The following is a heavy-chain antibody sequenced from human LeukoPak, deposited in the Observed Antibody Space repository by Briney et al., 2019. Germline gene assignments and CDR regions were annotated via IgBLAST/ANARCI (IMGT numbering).Heavy chain of an antibody. D-gene: IGHD3-10*01. Sequence: ASVKVSCKASGYTYTGYYMHWVRQAPGQGLEWMGWINPNSGGTNYAQKFQGRVTMTRDTSISTAYMELNRLRSDDTAVYYCARDRDYGSGIFDYWGQGTLVTVSS. CDR2: INPNSGGT. J-gene: IGHJ4*02. CDR3: ARDRDYGSGIFDY. V-gene: IGHV1-2*02. CDR1: GYTYTGYY.